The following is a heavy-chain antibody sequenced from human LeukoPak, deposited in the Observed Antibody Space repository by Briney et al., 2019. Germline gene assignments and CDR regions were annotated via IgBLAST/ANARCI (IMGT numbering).Heavy chain of an antibody. D-gene: IGHD3-9*01. V-gene: IGHV3-11*04. CDR2: SSSSGSTI. Sequence: PGGSLRLSCAASGFTFSDYYMSWIRQAPGKGLEWVSYSSSSGSTIYYADSVKGRFTISRDNAKNSPYLQMNSLRAEDTAVYYCARDDTHYYDILTGYYKYWGQGTLVTVSS. J-gene: IGHJ4*02. CDR1: GFTFSDYY. CDR3: ARDDTHYYDILTGYYKY.